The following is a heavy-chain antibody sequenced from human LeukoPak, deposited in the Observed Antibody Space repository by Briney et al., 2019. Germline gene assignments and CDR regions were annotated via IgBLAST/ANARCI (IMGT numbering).Heavy chain of an antibody. CDR2: ISSSSYI. Sequence: PGGSLRLSCAASGFTFSSYSMNWVRQAPGKGLEWVSSISSSSYIYYADSVKGRFTISRDNAKNSLYLQMNSLGAEDTAVYYCAREGAYCGGDCYDAFDIWGQGTMVTVSS. V-gene: IGHV3-21*01. CDR1: GFTFSSYS. D-gene: IGHD2-21*02. J-gene: IGHJ3*02. CDR3: AREGAYCGGDCYDAFDI.